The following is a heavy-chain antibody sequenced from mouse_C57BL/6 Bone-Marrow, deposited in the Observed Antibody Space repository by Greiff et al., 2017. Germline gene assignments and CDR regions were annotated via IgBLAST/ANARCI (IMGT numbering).Heavy chain of an antibody. CDR2: LYPGDGDT. J-gene: IGHJ2*01. V-gene: IGHV1-80*01. Sequence: VQLQQSGAELVKPGASVKISCKASGYAFSSYWMNWVKQRPGKGLEWIGQLYPGDGDTNYNGTFKGKATLTADKSSSTAYRQLSRQNSEDSSVYCCARGAYYGSSPYYFDYWGQGTTLTVSS. D-gene: IGHD1-1*01. CDR3: ARGAYYGSSPYYFDY. CDR1: GYAFSSYW.